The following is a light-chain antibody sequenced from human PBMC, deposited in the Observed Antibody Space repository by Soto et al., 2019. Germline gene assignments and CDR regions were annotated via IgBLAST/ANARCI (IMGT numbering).Light chain of an antibody. J-gene: IGLJ2*01. V-gene: IGLV2-14*01. CDR1: SSDVGGYNY. Sequence: QSVLTQPASVSGSPGQSITIPCTGTSSDVGGYNYVSWYQQHPGKAPKLMIYDVSNRPSGVSNRFSGSKSGNTASLTISWLQAEDEADYYCSSYTSSSTLDVVFGGGTKLTVL. CDR3: SSYTSSSTLDVV. CDR2: DVS.